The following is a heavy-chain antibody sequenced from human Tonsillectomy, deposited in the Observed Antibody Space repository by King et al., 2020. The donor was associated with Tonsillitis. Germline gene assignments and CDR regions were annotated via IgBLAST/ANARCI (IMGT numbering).Heavy chain of an antibody. CDR2: IIPILGIA. Sequence: VQLVQSGAEVKKPGSSVKVSCKASGGTFSSYAISWVRQAPGQGLEWMGRIIPILGIANYAQKFQGRVTITADKSTSTAYRELSSLGSEDTAVYYCAREGGSGGSCYSRWFDPWGQGTLVTVSS. CDR1: GGTFSSYA. J-gene: IGHJ5*02. CDR3: AREGGSGGSCYSRWFDP. D-gene: IGHD2-15*01. V-gene: IGHV1-69*09.